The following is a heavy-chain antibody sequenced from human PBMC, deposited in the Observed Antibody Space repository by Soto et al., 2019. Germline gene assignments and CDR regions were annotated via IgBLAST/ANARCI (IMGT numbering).Heavy chain of an antibody. CDR2: TNAYSGES. D-gene: IGHD1-26*01. CDR1: GYTFNTYF. V-gene: IGHV1-18*04. CDR3: TRDERQSCGRLGCHHYDF. J-gene: IGHJ4*02. Sequence: QVQLLQSGSETKKPGASVRISCKVSGYTFNTYFISGVSWVRQAPGQGLEWVGWTNAYSGESNNARRFQGRITLTADQSTNTVYLELNSLRPDDSAVYFCTRDERQSCGRLGCHHYDFWGQGNLVTVSS.